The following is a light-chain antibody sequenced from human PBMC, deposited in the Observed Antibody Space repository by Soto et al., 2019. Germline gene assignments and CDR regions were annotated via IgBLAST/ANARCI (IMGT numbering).Light chain of an antibody. J-gene: IGKJ4*01. CDR2: GAS. V-gene: IGKV3D-15*01. CDR1: QSVSSN. CDR3: QQCSNWPLLT. Sequence: EIVLTQSPATLSVSPGERATLSCRASQSVSSNLAWFQHKPGQAPRLLISGASTRATGIPARFSGSGSGTEFTLTISSLQSEDFAVYYCQQCSNWPLLTFGGGTKVEIK.